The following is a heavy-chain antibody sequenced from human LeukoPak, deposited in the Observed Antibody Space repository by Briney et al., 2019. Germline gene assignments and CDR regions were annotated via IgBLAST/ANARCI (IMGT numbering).Heavy chain of an antibody. D-gene: IGHD3-3*01. V-gene: IGHV1-69*04. Sequence: SVTVSCKASGGTFSSYAISWVRQAPGQGLEWMGRIIPILGIANYAQKFQGRVTITADKSTSTAYMELSSLRSEDTAVYYCASPLFGYYDFWSGYYDAFDIWGQGTMATVSS. J-gene: IGHJ3*02. CDR1: GGTFSSYA. CDR3: ASPLFGYYDFWSGYYDAFDI. CDR2: IIPILGIA.